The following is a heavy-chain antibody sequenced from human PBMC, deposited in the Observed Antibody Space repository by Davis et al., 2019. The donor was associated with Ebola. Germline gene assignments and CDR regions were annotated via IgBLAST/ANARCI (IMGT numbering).Heavy chain of an antibody. V-gene: IGHV1-18*01. D-gene: IGHD6-19*01. CDR2: ISAYNGHT. CDR3: ARGRNGGWDFDY. Sequence: ASVTVSCKASGYTFNSHGISWVRQAPGQGLEWMAWISAYNGHTNYAQKFQGRLTLTTDTSTSTVYMELRSLTSDDTAEYYCARGRNGGWDFDYWGQGTLVTVSS. J-gene: IGHJ4*02. CDR1: GYTFNSHG.